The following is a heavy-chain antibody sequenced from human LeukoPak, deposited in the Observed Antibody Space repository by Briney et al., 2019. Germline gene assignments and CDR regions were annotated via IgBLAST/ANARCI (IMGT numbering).Heavy chain of an antibody. Sequence: ASVKVSCKASGYTFTSYAMHWVRQAPGQRLEWMGWINAGNGNTKYSQKFQGRVTITRDTSASTAYMELSSLRSEDTAVYYCARGSTSDWPLEYWGRGTLVTVSS. CDR1: GYTFTSYA. CDR2: INAGNGNT. CDR3: ARGSTSDWPLEY. V-gene: IGHV1-3*01. D-gene: IGHD2-21*02. J-gene: IGHJ4*02.